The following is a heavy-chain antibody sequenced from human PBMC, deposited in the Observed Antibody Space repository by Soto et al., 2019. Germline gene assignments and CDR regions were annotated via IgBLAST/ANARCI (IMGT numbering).Heavy chain of an antibody. V-gene: IGHV3-23*01. CDR2: ISPSGGST. CDR1: GFTFSTYA. D-gene: IGHD6-19*01. CDR3: AKGSAVTGTWDYGMDV. Sequence: GGSLRLSCAASGFTFSTYAMSWVRQAPGEGLEWLSAISPSGGSTYYGDSVKGRFTISRDNSKNTLYLQMNSLGAEDTAVYYCAKGSAVTGTWDYGMDVWGQGTTVTVSS. J-gene: IGHJ6*02.